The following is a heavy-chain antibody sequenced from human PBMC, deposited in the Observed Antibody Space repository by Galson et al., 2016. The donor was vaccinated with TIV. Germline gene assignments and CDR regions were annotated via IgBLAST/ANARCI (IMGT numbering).Heavy chain of an antibody. CDR3: ASSSSYHHLVNWFDP. D-gene: IGHD3-16*02. Sequence: SLRLSCAASGFTFSDYTMTWARQAPGKGPEWVSSVSPGRSYIYYADSVKGRFTVSRDNAKNSLFLQMNSLRAEDTAMYYCASSSSYHHLVNWFDPWGQGTLLTVSS. CDR1: GFTFSDYT. V-gene: IGHV3-21*01. CDR2: VSPGRSYI. J-gene: IGHJ5*02.